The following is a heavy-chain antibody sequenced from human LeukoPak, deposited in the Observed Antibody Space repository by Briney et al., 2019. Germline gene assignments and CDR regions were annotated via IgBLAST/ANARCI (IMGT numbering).Heavy chain of an antibody. CDR1: GGTFISYS. CDR3: ARDGDSSGSHFDY. J-gene: IGHJ4*02. V-gene: IGHV1-69*04. Sequence: SVKVSCKASGGTFISYSITWVRQAPGQGLEWMGGIIPILGIANYAQKFQGRVTITADKSTSTAYMELSSLRSEDTAVYYCARDGDSSGSHFDYWGQGTLVTVSS. D-gene: IGHD3-22*01. CDR2: IIPILGIA.